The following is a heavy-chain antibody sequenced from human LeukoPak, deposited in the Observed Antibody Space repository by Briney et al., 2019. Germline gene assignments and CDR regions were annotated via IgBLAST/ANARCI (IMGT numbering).Heavy chain of an antibody. Sequence: GGSLRLSCTAAGFTFSTYSMIRVRHAPGGGVVGVSYIRNSGRTTYYTHSVQGRFTISRDDAENSLYLQMNSRRDEDTAVYYCARVNYCALDYWGQGPLVTVSS. CDR1: GFTFSTYS. J-gene: IGHJ4*02. CDR2: IRNSGRTT. CDR3: ARVNYCALDY. V-gene: IGHV3-48*02. D-gene: IGHD3-10*01.